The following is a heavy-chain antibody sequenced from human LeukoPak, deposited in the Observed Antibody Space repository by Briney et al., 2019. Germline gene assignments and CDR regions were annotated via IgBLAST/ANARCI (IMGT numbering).Heavy chain of an antibody. D-gene: IGHD4-17*01. J-gene: IGHJ6*02. CDR1: GFTFSSYW. Sequence: GGSLRLSCAASGFTFSSYWMSWVRQAPGKGLEWVANIKQDGSEKYYVDSVKGRFTISRDNAKNSLYLQMNSLRSEDTAVYYCARDGAYGDSHTYYYGMDVWGQGTTVTVSS. CDR3: ARDGAYGDSHTYYYGMDV. CDR2: IKQDGSEK. V-gene: IGHV3-7*03.